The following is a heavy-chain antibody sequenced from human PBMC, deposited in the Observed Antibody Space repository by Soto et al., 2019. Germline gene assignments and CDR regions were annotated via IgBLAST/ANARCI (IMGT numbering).Heavy chain of an antibody. CDR3: ARDVYRSGFYFDN. V-gene: IGHV3-33*01. D-gene: IGHD6-19*01. CDR2: IWYDGSNK. J-gene: IGHJ4*02. Sequence: GGSLRLSCAASGFTFSNYGMHWVRQAPGKGLEWVAVIWYDGSNKYYADSVKGRFTISRDNSKNTLYLQMNRLRAEDTAVYYCARDVYRSGFYFDNWGQGTLVTVSS. CDR1: GFTFSNYG.